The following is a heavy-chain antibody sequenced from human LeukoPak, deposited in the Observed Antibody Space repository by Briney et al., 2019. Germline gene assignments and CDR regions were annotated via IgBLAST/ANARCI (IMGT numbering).Heavy chain of an antibody. Sequence: PGGSLRLSCAASGFTFSSYGMHWVRQAPGKGLEWVAFIRYDGSNKYYADSVKGRFTISRDNSKNTLYLQMNSLRAEDTAVYYCAKVALVGATLHFDYWGQGTLVTVSS. CDR3: AKVALVGATLHFDY. D-gene: IGHD1-26*01. J-gene: IGHJ4*02. CDR1: GFTFSSYG. V-gene: IGHV3-30*02. CDR2: IRYDGSNK.